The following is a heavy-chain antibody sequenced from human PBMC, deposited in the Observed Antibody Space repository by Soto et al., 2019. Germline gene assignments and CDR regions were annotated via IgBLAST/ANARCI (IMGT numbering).Heavy chain of an antibody. Sequence: EVQLLESGGGLVQPGGSLRLSCAASGFPFSNFAMSWVRRAPGKGLEWVSTINGSGDSTNYADSVKGRFTVSRDNSRNTLYLQMNSLRDEDTAVYYCAKGFSSVTLDHTGFDLWGQGTMVTVSS. CDR2: INGSGDST. D-gene: IGHD2-21*02. CDR1: GFPFSNFA. J-gene: IGHJ3*01. V-gene: IGHV3-23*01. CDR3: AKGFSSVTLDHTGFDL.